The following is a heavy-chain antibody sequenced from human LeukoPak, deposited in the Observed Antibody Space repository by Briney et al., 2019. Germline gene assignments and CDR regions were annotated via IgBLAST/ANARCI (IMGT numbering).Heavy chain of an antibody. CDR1: EFTFSSYS. J-gene: IGHJ4*02. Sequence: GGSLRLSCAASEFTFSSYSMNWVRQAPGKGLEWVSYITNSGNSKSYADSVKGRFTISRDNSKNTLYLQMNSLRAEDTAVYYCARARTYYDILTGYSVFDYWGQGTLVTVSS. V-gene: IGHV3-48*01. CDR3: ARARTYYDILTGYSVFDY. CDR2: ITNSGNSK. D-gene: IGHD3-9*01.